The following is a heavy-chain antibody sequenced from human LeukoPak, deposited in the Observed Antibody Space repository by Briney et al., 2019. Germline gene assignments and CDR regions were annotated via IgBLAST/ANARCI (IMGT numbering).Heavy chain of an antibody. CDR3: ARGSSGINWFDP. CDR2: ISSSSSHI. V-gene: IGHV3-21*01. J-gene: IGHJ5*02. Sequence: PGGSLRLSCAASGFTFSSYGMNWVRQAPGKGLEWVSSISSSSSHIYYADSVKGRFTISRDNAKNSLYLQMNSLRAEDTAVYYCARGSSGINWFDPWGQGTLVTVSS. D-gene: IGHD6-19*01. CDR1: GFTFSSYG.